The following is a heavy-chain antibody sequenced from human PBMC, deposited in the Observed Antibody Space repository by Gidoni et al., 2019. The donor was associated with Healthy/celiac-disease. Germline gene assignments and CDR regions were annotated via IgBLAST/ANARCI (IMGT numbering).Heavy chain of an antibody. CDR3: AKVWARSGLRARFDY. Sequence: EVQLLESGGGLVQPGGSLRLSCAASGFTFSSYAMSWVRQAPGKALECVSAISGSGGSTYYADSVKGRFTISRDNSKNTLYLQMNSLRAEDTAVYYCAKVWARSGLRARFDYWGQGTLVTVSS. V-gene: IGHV3-23*01. CDR2: ISGSGGST. CDR1: GFTFSSYA. D-gene: IGHD5-12*01. J-gene: IGHJ4*02.